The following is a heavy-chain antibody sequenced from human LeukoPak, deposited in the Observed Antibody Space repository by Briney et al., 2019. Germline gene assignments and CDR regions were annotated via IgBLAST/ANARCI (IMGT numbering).Heavy chain of an antibody. Sequence: ASVKVSCKASGYTFTSYDISWVRQAPGQGLEWMGWISAYNGNTNYAQKLQGRVTMTTDTSTSTAYMELRSLRSDDTAVYYCARDGYSSSWFTNWFDPWGQGTLVTVSS. V-gene: IGHV1-18*04. CDR3: ARDGYSSSWFTNWFDP. J-gene: IGHJ5*02. D-gene: IGHD6-13*01. CDR2: ISAYNGNT. CDR1: GYTFTSYD.